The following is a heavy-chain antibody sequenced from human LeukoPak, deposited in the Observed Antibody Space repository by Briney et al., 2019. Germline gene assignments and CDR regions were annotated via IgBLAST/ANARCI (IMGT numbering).Heavy chain of an antibody. CDR1: GFTFGDYA. V-gene: IGHV3-49*04. J-gene: IGHJ4*02. D-gene: IGHD3-16*02. CDR2: IRSKAYGGTT. Sequence: PGGSLRLSCTASGFTFGDYAMSWVRQAPGKGLEWVGFIRSKAYGGTTEYAASVKGRFTISRDDSKNIAYLQMNSLKTEDTAVYYCTRDRPDWEELSLFDYWGQGTLVTVSS. CDR3: TRDRPDWEELSLFDY.